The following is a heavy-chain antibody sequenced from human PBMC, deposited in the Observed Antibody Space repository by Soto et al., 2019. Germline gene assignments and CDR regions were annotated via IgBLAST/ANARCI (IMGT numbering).Heavy chain of an antibody. CDR3: ARGVGMAAAGSRDY. V-gene: IGHV3-33*01. CDR2: IWYDGSNK. D-gene: IGHD6-13*01. CDR1: GFTFSSYA. Sequence: GGSLRLSCAASGFTFSSYAMHWVRQAPGKGLEWVAVIWYDGSNKYYADSVKGRFTISRDNSKNTLYLQMNSLRAEDTAVYYCARGVGMAAAGSRDYWGQGTLVTVSS. J-gene: IGHJ4*02.